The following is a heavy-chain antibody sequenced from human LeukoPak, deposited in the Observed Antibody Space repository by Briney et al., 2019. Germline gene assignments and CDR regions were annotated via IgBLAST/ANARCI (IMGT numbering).Heavy chain of an antibody. D-gene: IGHD5-12*01. CDR3: ARDRDSGYENYYYYYYMDV. Sequence: PGGSLRLSCAASGFTFSSYSLNWVRQAPGKGLEWVSSISGSSSYIYYADSVKGRFTISRHNAKNSLYLQMNSLRAEDTAVYYCARDRDSGYENYYYYYYMDVWGKGTTVTVSS. V-gene: IGHV3-21*01. CDR1: GFTFSSYS. CDR2: ISGSSSYI. J-gene: IGHJ6*03.